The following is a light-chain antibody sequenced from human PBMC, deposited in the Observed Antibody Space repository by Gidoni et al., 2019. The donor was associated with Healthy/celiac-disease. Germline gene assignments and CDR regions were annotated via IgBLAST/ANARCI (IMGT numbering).Light chain of an antibody. V-gene: IGKV3-20*01. CDR3: QQYGSSTWT. CDR1: QSVSSSY. CDR2: GAS. Sequence: EIVLAQSPGTLSLSPGERATLPCRASQSVSSSYVAWYQQKPGQAPRLLIYGASSRATGIPDRFSGSGSGTDFTLTISRMEPEDFAVYYCQQYGSSTWTFGQGTKVEIK. J-gene: IGKJ1*01.